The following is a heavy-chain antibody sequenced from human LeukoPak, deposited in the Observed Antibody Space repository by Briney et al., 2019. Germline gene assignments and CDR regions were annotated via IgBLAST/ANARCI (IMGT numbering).Heavy chain of an antibody. CDR3: ARARCGGDCYSDAFDI. D-gene: IGHD2-21*02. CDR2: IYYSGST. J-gene: IGHJ3*02. CDR1: GGSISSYY. V-gene: IGHV4-59*01. Sequence: SETLSLTCTVSGGSISSYYWSWIRQPPGKGREWVGYIYYSGSTNYSPSLKSRVTISVDQSKNQFSLKLSSVTAADTAVYYCARARCGGDCYSDAFDIWGQGTMVTVSS.